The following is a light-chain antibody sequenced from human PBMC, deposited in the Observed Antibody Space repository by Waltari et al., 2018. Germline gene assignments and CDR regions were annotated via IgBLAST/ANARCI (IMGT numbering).Light chain of an antibody. J-gene: IGKJ1*01. Sequence: IQMTQSPYTLSASVGDRVTITCRASQSVSNWLAWYQQNPGKAPNLLIYKASSLESGVPSRFSGSGSGTEFTLTISSLQPDDFATYYCQQYNDDPRTFGQGTEVEFK. CDR2: KAS. V-gene: IGKV1-5*03. CDR3: QQYNDDPRT. CDR1: QSVSNW.